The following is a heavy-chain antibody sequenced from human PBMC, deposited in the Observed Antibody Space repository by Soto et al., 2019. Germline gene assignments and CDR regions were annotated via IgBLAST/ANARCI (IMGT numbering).Heavy chain of an antibody. CDR2: ISAYNGNT. D-gene: IGHD6-19*01. CDR1: GYTFTSYG. J-gene: IGHJ4*02. V-gene: IGHV1-18*04. Sequence: ASVKVSCKASGYTFTSYGISWVRQAPGQGLEWMGWISAYNGNTNYAQKLQGRVTMTADTSTSTAYMELRSLRSDDTAVYYCARDRGVSSGWYSGFDYWGQGTLVTVSS. CDR3: ARDRGVSSGWYSGFDY.